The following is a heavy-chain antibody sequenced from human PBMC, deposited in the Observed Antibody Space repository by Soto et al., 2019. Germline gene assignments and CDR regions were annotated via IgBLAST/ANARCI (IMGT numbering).Heavy chain of an antibody. D-gene: IGHD1-20*01. V-gene: IGHV4-59*01. Sequence: PSETLSLACAVSGGSIRSYYWTWIRQPPGKGLEWIGDIHFSGSTNYNPSLKSRVTISVDTSENQFSLKLSSVTAADTAVYYFARLKYRNWIGILPCGQATLVTGSS. CDR3: ARLKYRNWIGILP. CDR1: GGSIRSYY. J-gene: IGHJ5*02. CDR2: IHFSGST.